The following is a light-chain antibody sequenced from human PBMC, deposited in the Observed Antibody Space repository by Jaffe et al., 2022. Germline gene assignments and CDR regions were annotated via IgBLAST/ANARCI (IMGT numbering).Light chain of an antibody. J-gene: IGKJ5*01. CDR2: GAS. CDR1: QSVSSSY. Sequence: EIVLTQSPGTLSLSPGERATLSCRASQSVSSSYLAWYQQKPGQPPRLLIYGASSRATGIPDRFSGSGSGTDFTLTISRLEPEDFAVYYCQQYGSSPPRTFGQGTRLDIK. V-gene: IGKV3-20*01. CDR3: QQYGSSPPRT.